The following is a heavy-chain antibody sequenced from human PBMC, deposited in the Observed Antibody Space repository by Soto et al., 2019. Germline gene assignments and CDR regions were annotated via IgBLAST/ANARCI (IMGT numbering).Heavy chain of an antibody. Sequence: SATLSLTCTVSGASISGFYWSWIRKSAGKGLEWIGRIYATGTTDYNPSLKSRVMMSVDTSKKQFSLKLRSVTAADTAVYYCVRDGTKTLRDWFDPWGQGISVTVSS. CDR2: IYATGTT. V-gene: IGHV4-4*07. CDR3: VRDGTKTLRDWFDP. J-gene: IGHJ5*02. D-gene: IGHD1-1*01. CDR1: GASISGFY.